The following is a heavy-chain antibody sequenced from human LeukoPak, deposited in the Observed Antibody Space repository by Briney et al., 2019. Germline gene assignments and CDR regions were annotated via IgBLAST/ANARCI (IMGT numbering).Heavy chain of an antibody. J-gene: IGHJ4*02. CDR2: ISTYYGNT. Sequence: GASVKVSCKASGYTFTSYGIGWVRQAPGQGLEWMGWISTYYGNTNYAQKLQGRVTMTTVTSTSTAYMELRSLRSDDTAVYYCARAYGDSSSPDYWGQGTLVTVSS. CDR3: ARAYGDSSSPDY. CDR1: GYTFTSYG. V-gene: IGHV1-18*01. D-gene: IGHD6-6*01.